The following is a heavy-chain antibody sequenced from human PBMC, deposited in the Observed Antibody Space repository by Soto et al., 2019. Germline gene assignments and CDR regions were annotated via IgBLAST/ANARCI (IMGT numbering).Heavy chain of an antibody. CDR1: GGSVSSGSYY. CDR3: ARFEGPNYYDSSGYDSGY. CDR2: IYYSGST. J-gene: IGHJ4*02. D-gene: IGHD3-22*01. Sequence: SETLSLTCTVSGGSVSSGSYYWSWIRQPPGKGLEWIGYIYYSGSTNYNPSLKSRVTISVDTSKNQFSLKLSSVTAADTAVYYCARFEGPNYYDSSGYDSGYWGQGTLVTVSS. V-gene: IGHV4-61*01.